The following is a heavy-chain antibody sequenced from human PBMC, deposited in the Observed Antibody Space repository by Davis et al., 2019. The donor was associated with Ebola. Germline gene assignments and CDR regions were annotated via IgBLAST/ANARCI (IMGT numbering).Heavy chain of an antibody. CDR1: GFTFSSYG. Sequence: PGGSLRLSCAASGFTFSSYGMHWVRQAPGKGLEWVSAISGSGGSTYYADSVKGRFTISRDNSKNTLHLQMNNLRAEDTAVYYCIRLVGPNWGQGTLVAVSS. J-gene: IGHJ4*02. CDR2: ISGSGGST. CDR3: IRLVGPN. V-gene: IGHV3-23*01.